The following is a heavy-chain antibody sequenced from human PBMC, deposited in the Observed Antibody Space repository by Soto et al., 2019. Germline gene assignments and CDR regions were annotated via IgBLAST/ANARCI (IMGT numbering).Heavy chain of an antibody. V-gene: IGHV3-30*18. CDR1: GFTFSTYG. D-gene: IGHD3-22*01. J-gene: IGHJ6*02. CDR3: AKAIASSGSLYHAVDV. CDR2: ISYDGGKK. Sequence: QVQLVESGGGVVQPGTSLVLSYAASGFTFSTYGMHWVRQAPGKGLEWVAAISYDGGKKYSIDSVKGHFTISRDNSKNTLYLQINSLRAEDTAVYYCAKAIASSGSLYHAVDVWGQGTTVIVSS.